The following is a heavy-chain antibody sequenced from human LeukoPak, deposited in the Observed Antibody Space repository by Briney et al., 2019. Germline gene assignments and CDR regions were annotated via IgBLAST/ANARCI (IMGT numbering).Heavy chain of an antibody. Sequence: NASETLSLTCTVSGGSISSYYWSWIRQPPGKGLEWIGYIYYSGSTNYNLSLKSRVTISVDTSKNQFSLKLSSVTAADTAVYYCARRVAVAGSYWYFDLWGRGTLVTVSS. CDR2: IYYSGST. V-gene: IGHV4-59*08. CDR3: ARRVAVAGSYWYFDL. CDR1: GGSISSYY. D-gene: IGHD6-19*01. J-gene: IGHJ2*01.